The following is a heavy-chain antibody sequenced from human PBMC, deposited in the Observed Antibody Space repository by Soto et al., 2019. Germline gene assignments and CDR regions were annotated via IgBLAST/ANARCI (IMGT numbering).Heavy chain of an antibody. CDR2: IYYSGRT. CDR3: ATKGFGEGRFDC. J-gene: IGHJ4*02. D-gene: IGHD3-10*01. CDR1: GGSISSGGYY. Sequence: QVQLQESGPGLVKPSQTLSLTCTVSGGSISSGGYYWSWVRQHPGKGLEWIGYIYYSGRTYYNPSLKSRVNIPVDTSKNQFSLKLRAVTAADTAVYYCATKGFGEGRFDCWGQGTLVTVSS. V-gene: IGHV4-31*03.